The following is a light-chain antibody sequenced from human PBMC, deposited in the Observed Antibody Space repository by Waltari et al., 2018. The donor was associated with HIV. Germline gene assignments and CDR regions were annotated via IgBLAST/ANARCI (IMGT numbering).Light chain of an antibody. CDR1: LGIGTF. CDR2: YAS. V-gene: IGKV3D-11*01. J-gene: IGKJ2*03. CDR3: QHRSNLPYS. Sequence: EIVLTQSPPTLSLSPGERATLSCRASLGIGTFLAWYQQKPGQAPRLLIYYASNRATGIPARFSGSGSATGFTLTISSLEPEDFAVYYCQHRSNLPYSFGQGTKLEIK.